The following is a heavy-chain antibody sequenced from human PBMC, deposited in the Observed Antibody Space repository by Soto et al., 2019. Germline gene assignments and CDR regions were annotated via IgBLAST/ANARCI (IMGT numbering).Heavy chain of an antibody. D-gene: IGHD3-16*02. CDR2: ISWNSGRI. J-gene: IGHJ6*03. Sequence: EVQLVESGGDLVQPGRSLRLSCVASGFTFDKYAMHWVRQAPGKGLEWVSGISWNSGRIEYADSVKGRFTTSRDNAKNSLYLQVNSLRADDTALYYCAKVLELTSVYYMDVWGKGTMVTVSS. V-gene: IGHV3-9*01. CDR3: AKVLELTSVYYMDV. CDR1: GFTFDKYA.